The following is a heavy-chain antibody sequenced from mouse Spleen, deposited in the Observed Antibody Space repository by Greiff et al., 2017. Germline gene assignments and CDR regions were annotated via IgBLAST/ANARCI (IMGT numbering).Heavy chain of an antibody. CDR3: ARGPNYYGSSSYAMDY. Sequence: QVQLQQPGAELVKPGASVKLSCKASGYTFTSYWMHWVKQRPGQGLEWIGEINPSNGRTNYNEKFKSKATLTVDKSSSTAYMQLSSLTSEDSAVYYCARGPNYYGSSSYAMDYWGQGTSVTVSS. J-gene: IGHJ4*01. D-gene: IGHD1-1*01. CDR2: INPSNGRT. V-gene: IGHV1S81*02. CDR1: GYTFTSYW.